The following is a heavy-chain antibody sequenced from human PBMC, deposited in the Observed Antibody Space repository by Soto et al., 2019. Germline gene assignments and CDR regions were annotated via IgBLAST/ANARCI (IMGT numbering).Heavy chain of an antibody. V-gene: IGHV4-38-2*02. CDR2: IYHSGST. J-gene: IGHJ4*02. CDR1: GYTISSGYY. CDR3: AREGYSGRYSPFFDY. D-gene: IGHD1-26*01. Sequence: SETLSLTCAVSGYTISSGYYWGWIRQPPGKGLEWIGSIYHSGSTYYNPSLKSRVTISVDTSKNQFSLKLSSVTAADTAVYYCAREGYSGRYSPFFDYWGQGTLVTVSS.